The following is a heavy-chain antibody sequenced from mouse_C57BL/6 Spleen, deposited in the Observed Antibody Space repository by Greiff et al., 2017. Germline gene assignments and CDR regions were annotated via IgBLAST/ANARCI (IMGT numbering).Heavy chain of an antibody. D-gene: IGHD1-1*01. V-gene: IGHV1-64*01. CDR3: ATYYYGSRLDV. CDR2: IHPNSGST. CDR1: GYTFTSYW. J-gene: IGHJ1*03. Sequence: QVQLQQPGAELVKPGASVKLSCKASGYTFTSYWMHWVKQRPGQGLEWIGMIHPNSGSTNYNEKFKSKATLTVDKSSSTAYMQLSSLTSEDSAVYYCATYYYGSRLDVWGTGTTGTVSS.